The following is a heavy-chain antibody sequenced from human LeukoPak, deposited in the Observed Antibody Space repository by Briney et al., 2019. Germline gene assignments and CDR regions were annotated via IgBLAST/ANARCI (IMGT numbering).Heavy chain of an antibody. CDR2: IYHSGST. CDR1: GGSVSSSNW. CDR3: ARQIAVAGTPTFDY. D-gene: IGHD6-19*01. V-gene: IGHV4-4*02. Sequence: SETLSLTCAVSGGSVSSSNWWSWVRQPPGKGLEWIGEIYHSGSTNYNPSLKSRVTISVDKSKNQFSLKLSSVTAADTAVYYCARQIAVAGTPTFDYWGQGTLVTVSS. J-gene: IGHJ4*02.